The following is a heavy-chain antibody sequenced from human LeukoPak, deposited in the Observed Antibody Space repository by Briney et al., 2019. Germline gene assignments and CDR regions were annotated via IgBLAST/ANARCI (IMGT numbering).Heavy chain of an antibody. D-gene: IGHD3-9*01. CDR1: VFTFSDYY. CDR2: ISCRCSTI. J-gene: IGHJ4*02. V-gene: IGHV3-11*01. Sequence: GGSLSLSCAASVFTFSDYYMSWMGQAAARGGEGVSYISCRCSTIYYADSVKGRFTISRDNAKNSLYLQMNSLRAEDTAVYYCARDTSYYDILTGYSYWGQGTLVTVSS. CDR3: ARDTSYYDILTGYSY.